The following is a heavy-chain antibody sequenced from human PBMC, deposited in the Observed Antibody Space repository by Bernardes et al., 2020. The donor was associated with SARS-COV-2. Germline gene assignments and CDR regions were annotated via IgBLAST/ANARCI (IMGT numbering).Heavy chain of an antibody. CDR2: INQDGSQK. V-gene: IGHV3-7*03. J-gene: IGHJ4*02. CDR1: GFTFSSYW. Sequence: GGPLRLSCVVSGFTFSSYWMSWVRQAPGKGLEWVANINQDGSQKYYVDSVKGRFTISRDNAKNSLYLQMDSLRAEDTAVYYCARDDFDAAKPLDYWGQGTLVTVSS. CDR3: ARDDFDAAKPLDY. D-gene: IGHD2-21*01.